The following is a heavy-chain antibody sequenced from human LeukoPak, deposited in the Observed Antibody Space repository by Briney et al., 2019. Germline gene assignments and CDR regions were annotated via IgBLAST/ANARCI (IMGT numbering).Heavy chain of an antibody. CDR2: ISSSGTYI. V-gene: IGHV3-21*01. J-gene: IGHJ4*02. CDR1: GFTLSTYT. Sequence: GGSLRLSCAASGFTLSTYTMNWVRQAPGKGLEGVSTISSSGTYIYYADSVKGRFTISRDNAKNSLYLQMNSLRAEDTAVYYGARSGRTRYYAVYFDYWGQGTLVTVSS. D-gene: IGHD3/OR15-3a*01. CDR3: ARSGRTRYYAVYFDY.